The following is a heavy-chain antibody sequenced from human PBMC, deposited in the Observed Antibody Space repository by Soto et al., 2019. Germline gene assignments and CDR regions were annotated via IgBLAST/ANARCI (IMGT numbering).Heavy chain of an antibody. D-gene: IGHD3-16*02. J-gene: IGHJ4*02. Sequence: EVQLVESGGGLVQPGGSLRLSCAASGFTFSSYWMLWVRQAPGKGLVWVSRINSDGSSTSYADSVKGRFTISRDNAKNTLYLQMNSLRAEDTAVYYCARGGFLRYNNLGELSPEGYWGRGTLVTVSS. CDR1: GFTFSSYW. CDR2: INSDGSST. CDR3: ARGGFLRYNNLGELSPEGY. V-gene: IGHV3-74*01.